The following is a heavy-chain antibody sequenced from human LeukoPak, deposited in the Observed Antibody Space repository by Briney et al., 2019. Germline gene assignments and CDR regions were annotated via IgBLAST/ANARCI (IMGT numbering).Heavy chain of an antibody. D-gene: IGHD4-17*01. CDR2: IYPGDSDT. V-gene: IGHV5-51*01. J-gene: IGHJ4*02. CDR3: ARHQYGDYVPGSFDY. Sequence: GESLKISCKGSGYSFTSYWIGWVRQMPGKGLEWMGIIYPGDSDTRYSPPFQGQVTISADKSISTAYLQWSSLKASDTAMYYCARHQYGDYVPGSFDYWGQGTLVTVSS. CDR1: GYSFTSYW.